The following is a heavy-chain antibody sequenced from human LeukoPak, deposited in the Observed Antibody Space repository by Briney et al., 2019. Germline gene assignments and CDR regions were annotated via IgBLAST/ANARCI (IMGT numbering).Heavy chain of an antibody. Sequence: SETLSLTCTVSGGSISSYYWSWIRQPPGKGLEWIGYIYYSGSTNYNPSLKSRVTISVDTSKNQFSLKLSSVTAADTAVYYCASSRGSYYVLDYWGQGTLVTVSS. CDR2: IYYSGST. CDR1: GGSISSYY. V-gene: IGHV4-59*01. CDR3: ASSRGSYYVLDY. D-gene: IGHD1-26*01. J-gene: IGHJ4*02.